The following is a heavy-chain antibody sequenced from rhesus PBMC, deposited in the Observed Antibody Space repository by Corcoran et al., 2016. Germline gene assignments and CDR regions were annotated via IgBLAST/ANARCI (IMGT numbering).Heavy chain of an antibody. CDR2: ISDTGGNT. V-gene: IGHV3S5*01. CDR3: AKDHGGRYPED. J-gene: IGHJ4*01. Sequence: EVQLVETGGGLVQPGGSLKLACTASGFPFRPYGMNWVRQAPWKGLEWVSTISDTGGNTYYADSVKGRFTISRDNSKNTLSLQMNSLRTEDTAVYFCAKDHGGRYPEDWGQGVLVTVSS. D-gene: IGHD4-29*01. CDR1: GFPFRPYG.